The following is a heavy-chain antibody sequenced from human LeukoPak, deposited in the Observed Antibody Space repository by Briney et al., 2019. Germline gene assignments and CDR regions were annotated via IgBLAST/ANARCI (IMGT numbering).Heavy chain of an antibody. V-gene: IGHV3-7*01. CDR2: IRQDGSER. D-gene: IGHD5-12*01. CDR1: GFIFSNYW. Sequence: GGSLRLSCAASGFIFSNYWMTWVRQAPGKGLEWVAPIRQDGSERHYVDSVKDRFTISRDNAKNSLDLQMDSLRAEDTAVYYCARDWGSTGYDLYDSWGQGTLVTVSS. CDR3: ARDWGSTGYDLYDS. J-gene: IGHJ4*02.